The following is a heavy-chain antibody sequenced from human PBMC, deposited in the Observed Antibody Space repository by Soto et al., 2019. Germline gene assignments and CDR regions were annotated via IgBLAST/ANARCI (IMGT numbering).Heavy chain of an antibody. CDR3: ARHGYYYDSTGYYYFV. Sequence: SETLSLTCTVSGGSVSSTNHYWGWIRQPPGKGLEWIGDIYSSGMTRYNPSLKSRVTISVDTSKDQFSLKLTSVTAADTAVYYCARHGYYYDSTGYYYFVWGQGTKVTVSS. CDR1: GGSVSSTNHY. D-gene: IGHD3-22*01. CDR2: IYSSGMT. V-gene: IGHV4-39*01. J-gene: IGHJ4*02.